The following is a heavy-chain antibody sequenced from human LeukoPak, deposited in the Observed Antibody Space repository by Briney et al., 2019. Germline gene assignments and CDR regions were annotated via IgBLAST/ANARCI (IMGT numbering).Heavy chain of an antibody. V-gene: IGHV1-46*01. D-gene: IGHD2-2*01. Sequence: GASVKVSCKASGYTFTSYYMHWVRRAPGQGLEWMGIINPSGGSTSYAQKFQGRVTMTRDTSTSTVYMELSSLRSEDTAVYYCARCLEEYSSTSPFDPWGQGTLVTVSS. CDR3: ARCLEEYSSTSPFDP. J-gene: IGHJ5*02. CDR1: GYTFTSYY. CDR2: INPSGGST.